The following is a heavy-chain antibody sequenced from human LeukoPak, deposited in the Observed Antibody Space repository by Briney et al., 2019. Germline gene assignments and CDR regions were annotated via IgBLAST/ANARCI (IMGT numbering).Heavy chain of an antibody. CDR1: GFTFRSYW. D-gene: IGHD3-3*01. CDR2: INSDGSTT. Sequence: GGSLRLSCAASGFTFRSYWMHWVRQAPGKGLVWVSRINSDGSTTNYADSVKGRFTISRDNAKNTLYLQMNSLRAEDTAVYYCARAPYFDFGSGYPPDYWGQGTLVTVSS. CDR3: ARAPYFDFGSGYPPDY. J-gene: IGHJ4*02. V-gene: IGHV3-74*01.